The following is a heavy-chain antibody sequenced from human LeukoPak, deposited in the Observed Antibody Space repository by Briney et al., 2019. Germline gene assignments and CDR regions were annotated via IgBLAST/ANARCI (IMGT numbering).Heavy chain of an antibody. Sequence: GGSLRLSCAASGFTFSSYAMHWVRQAPGKGLEWVAVISYDGSNKYYADSVKGRFTISRDNSKNTLYLQMNSLRAEDTAVYYCASEYSSSPDYWGQGTLVTVSS. J-gene: IGHJ4*02. CDR2: ISYDGSNK. V-gene: IGHV3-30*04. CDR3: ASEYSSSPDY. CDR1: GFTFSSYA. D-gene: IGHD6-13*01.